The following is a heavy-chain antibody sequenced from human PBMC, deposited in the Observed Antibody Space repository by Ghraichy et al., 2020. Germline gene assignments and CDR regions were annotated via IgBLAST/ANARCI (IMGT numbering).Heavy chain of an antibody. J-gene: IGHJ6*02. CDR1: DGPLKGYS. Sequence: SQTLSLTCAVYDGPLKGYSWSWTRRPPGKGLEWVGEINHSGSTNYNPYLKSRATISVDTPNYQFSLKLRSVPAADSAVYYCVRVSVPPTAAQAYYYSAMDVWGQGNTVTVSS. D-gene: IGHD1-1*01. CDR3: VRVSVPPTAAQAYYYSAMDV. CDR2: INHSGST. V-gene: IGHV4-34*01.